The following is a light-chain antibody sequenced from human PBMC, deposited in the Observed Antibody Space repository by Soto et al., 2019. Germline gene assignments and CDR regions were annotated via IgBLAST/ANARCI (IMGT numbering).Light chain of an antibody. V-gene: IGKV1-5*03. CDR1: QSISSW. J-gene: IGKJ5*01. CDR2: KAS. Sequence: DIQMTQSPSTLSASVGDRVTITSRASQSISSWLAWYQQKPGKAPKSLIYKASSLESGVPSRFSGGGSGTEFTLTISSLQPDDFATYYCQQYNSYPITFGQGTRLEIK. CDR3: QQYNSYPIT.